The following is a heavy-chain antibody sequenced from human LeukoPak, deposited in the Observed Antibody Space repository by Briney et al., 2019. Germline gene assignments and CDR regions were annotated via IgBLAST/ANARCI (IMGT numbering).Heavy chain of an antibody. CDR2: ISAYNGNT. CDR3: ARDRTYCSSTSCYSYYYYYYMDV. V-gene: IGHV1-18*01. CDR1: GYTFTSYC. Sequence: ASVKVSCKASGYTFTSYCISWVRQAPGQGLEWMGWISAYNGNTNYAQKLQGRVTMTTDTSTSTAYMELRSLRSDDTAVYYCARDRTYCSSTSCYSYYYYYYMDVWGKGTTVTVSS. J-gene: IGHJ6*03. D-gene: IGHD2-2*02.